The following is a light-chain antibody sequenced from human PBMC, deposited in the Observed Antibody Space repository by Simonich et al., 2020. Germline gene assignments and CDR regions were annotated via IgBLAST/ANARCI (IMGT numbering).Light chain of an antibody. Sequence: EIVMTQSPATLSVSPGKRATLSCRASQSVSSNLAWYQQKPGQAPRLLIYGASPRATGIPARFSGSGSGTEFTLTISSLQSEDFAVYYCQQYNNWPYTFGQGTKLEIK. J-gene: IGKJ2*01. V-gene: IGKV3-15*01. CDR1: QSVSSN. CDR2: GAS. CDR3: QQYNNWPYT.